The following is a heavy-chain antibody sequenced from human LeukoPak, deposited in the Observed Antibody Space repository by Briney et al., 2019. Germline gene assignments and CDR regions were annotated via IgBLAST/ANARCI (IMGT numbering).Heavy chain of an antibody. CDR3: ARDRNPYYDGSGYGYC. V-gene: IGHV1-18*01. J-gene: IGHJ4*02. CDR1: GYTFSSYG. CDR2: ISAYNGKT. D-gene: IGHD3-22*01. Sequence: ASVKVSCKASGYTFSSYGISWVRQAPGQGLEWMAWISAYNGKTNFARKFRGRVTMTTDTSTSTAYMELRSLRSDDTAIYYCARDRNPYYDGSGYGYCWGQGTLVTVSS.